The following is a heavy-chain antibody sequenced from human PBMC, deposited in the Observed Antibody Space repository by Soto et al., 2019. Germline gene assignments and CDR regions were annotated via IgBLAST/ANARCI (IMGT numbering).Heavy chain of an antibody. J-gene: IGHJ4*02. V-gene: IGHV1-58*01. D-gene: IGHD3-16*01. CDR1: GFTFSNSA. CDR3: AAGTVSTVWGY. CDR2: IVLSSGNT. Sequence: QMQLVQSGPEVKKPGASVKVSCKTSGFTFSNSAVKWVRQARGQRLEWMGWIVLSSGNTDYAQKFQERVTMTRNTSTSTAYMELSSLKSEDTAVYYCAAGTVSTVWGYWGQGTMITVSS.